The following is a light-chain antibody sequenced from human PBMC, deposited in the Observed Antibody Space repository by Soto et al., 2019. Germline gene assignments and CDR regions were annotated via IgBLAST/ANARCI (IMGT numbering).Light chain of an antibody. CDR2: ASS. J-gene: IGKJ5*01. Sequence: EIVLTQSPGTLSLSPGERATPSCMASQSVSSSYLAWYQQKPGQAPRILIYASSNRATGIPDRFSGSASGTDFTLTINRLEPEDFAVYYCQLYGISPHLGQGTRLEIK. CDR1: QSVSSSY. V-gene: IGKV3-20*01. CDR3: QLYGISPH.